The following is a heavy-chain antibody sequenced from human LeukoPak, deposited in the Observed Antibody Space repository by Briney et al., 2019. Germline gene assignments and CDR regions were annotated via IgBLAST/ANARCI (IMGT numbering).Heavy chain of an antibody. CDR1: GGSFSSGCYY. CDR2: IYYSGST. J-gene: IGHJ3*02. D-gene: IGHD1-26*01. CDR3: ARGQDSGSETAFDI. V-gene: IGHV4-61*01. Sequence: PSETLSLSCTVSGGSFSSGCYYWSWIRQPPGMGLEWLGYIYYSGSTNYNPSLKSRVTISVDTSKNQFSLKLSSVTAADTAVYYCARGQDSGSETAFDIWGQGTMVTVSS.